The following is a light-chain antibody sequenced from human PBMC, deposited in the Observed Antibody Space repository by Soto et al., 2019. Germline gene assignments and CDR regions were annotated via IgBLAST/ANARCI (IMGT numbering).Light chain of an antibody. V-gene: IGKV1-39*01. CDR1: QTIIRY. CDR2: AAS. CDR3: QQSYSTLFT. J-gene: IGKJ3*01. Sequence: DIQMTQSPSSLSASVGDRVTINCRASQTIIRYLNWYQQKPGRAPNLLIYAASSLQSGVPSRFSGSGSGTEFTLTISSLQPEDFASYYCQQSYSTLFTFGPGTKVDIK.